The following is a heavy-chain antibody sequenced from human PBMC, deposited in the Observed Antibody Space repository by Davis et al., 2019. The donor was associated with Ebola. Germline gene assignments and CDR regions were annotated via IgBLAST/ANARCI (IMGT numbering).Heavy chain of an antibody. CDR2: IIPIFGTA. D-gene: IGHD4-17*01. J-gene: IGHJ1*01. Sequence: AASVKVSCKASGGTFSSYAISWVRQAPGQGLEWMGGIIPIFGTANYAQKFQGRVTITADESTSTAYMELSSLRSEDTAVYYCASRRPDYGDYVYFQHWGQGTLVTVSS. CDR1: GGTFSSYA. CDR3: ASRRPDYGDYVYFQH. V-gene: IGHV1-69*13.